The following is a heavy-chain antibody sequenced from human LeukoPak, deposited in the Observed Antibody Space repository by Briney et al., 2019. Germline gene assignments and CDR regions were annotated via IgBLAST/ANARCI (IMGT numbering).Heavy chain of an antibody. D-gene: IGHD6-6*01. CDR2: ISSSSSTI. V-gene: IGHV3-48*01. Sequence: PGGSLRLSCAASGFTFSSYSMNWVRQAPGKGLEWVSYISSSSSTIYYADSVKGRFTISRDNAKNSLYLQMNSLRAEDTDVYYCARVGGVFIAARPIDYWGQGTLVTVSS. CDR1: GFTFSSYS. J-gene: IGHJ4*02. CDR3: ARVGGVFIAARPIDY.